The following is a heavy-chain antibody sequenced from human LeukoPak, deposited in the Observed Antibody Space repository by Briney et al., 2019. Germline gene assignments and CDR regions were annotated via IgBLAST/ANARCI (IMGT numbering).Heavy chain of an antibody. CDR3: ARGGFSSGPD. V-gene: IGHV4-59*11. Sequence: PSETLSLTCTVSGGSISGHYWSWIRQPSGKGLEWITYIYYSGIPTNYNPSLKSRVTISVDTSKNQFSLKLSSVTAADTAVYYCARGGFSSGPDWGQGTLVTVSS. J-gene: IGHJ4*02. CDR2: IYYSGIPT. D-gene: IGHD6-19*01. CDR1: GGSISGHY.